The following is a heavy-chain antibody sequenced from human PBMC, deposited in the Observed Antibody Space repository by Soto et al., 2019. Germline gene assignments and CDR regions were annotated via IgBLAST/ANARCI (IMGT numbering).Heavy chain of an antibody. CDR1: GGTFSSYA. J-gene: IGHJ6*02. D-gene: IGHD4-17*01. V-gene: IGHV1-69*13. Sequence: SVKVSCKASGGTFSSYAISWVRQAPGQGLEWMGGIIPIFGTANYAQKFQGRVTITADESTSTAYMELSSLRSEDTAVYYCARGAHDYGDSPRYYGMDVWGQGTTVTVSS. CDR3: ARGAHDYGDSPRYYGMDV. CDR2: IIPIFGTA.